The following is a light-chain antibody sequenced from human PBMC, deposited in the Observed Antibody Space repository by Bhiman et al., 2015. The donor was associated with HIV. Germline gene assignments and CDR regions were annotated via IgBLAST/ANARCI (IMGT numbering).Light chain of an antibody. J-gene: IGLJ2*01. CDR2: ENT. V-gene: IGLV1-50*01. Sequence: QSVLTQPPSVSGAPGQRVTISCTGSSSNIGAGYDVHWYQQLPGTAPELLIYENTKRPSGIPDRFSGSKSGTSASLAISGLQAEDEADYYCAAWDDSLNGLVVFGGGTKLTVL. CDR3: AAWDDSLNGLVV. CDR1: SSNIGAGYD.